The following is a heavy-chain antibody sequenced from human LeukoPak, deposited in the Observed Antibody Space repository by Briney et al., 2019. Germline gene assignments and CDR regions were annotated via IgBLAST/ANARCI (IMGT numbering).Heavy chain of an antibody. V-gene: IGHV3-48*01. CDR1: GFTFSSYS. D-gene: IGHD6-6*01. J-gene: IGHJ4*02. Sequence: GGSLSLSWAASGFTFSSYSINWVRQAPGKGMVWVSYISSSSSTIYYADSVKGRFTISRDNAKNSLYLQMNSLRAEDTAVYYCARDKRIVARANIDHWGQGTLVTVSS. CDR2: ISSSSSTI. CDR3: ARDKRIVARANIDH.